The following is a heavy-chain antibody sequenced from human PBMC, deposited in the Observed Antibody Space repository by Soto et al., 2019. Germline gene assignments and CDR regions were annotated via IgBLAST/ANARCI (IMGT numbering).Heavy chain of an antibody. D-gene: IGHD3-3*01. CDR2: MNPNSGNT. Sequence: QVQLVQSGAEVKKPGASVKVSCKASGYTFTSYDINWVRQATGQGLEWMGWMNPNSGNTGYAQKFQGRVTMTRTTSISTAYMELSSLRSEDTSVYYCARGRRFYDFWSGYLPAHFDYWGQGTLVTVSS. V-gene: IGHV1-8*01. J-gene: IGHJ4*02. CDR1: GYTFTSYD. CDR3: ARGRRFYDFWSGYLPAHFDY.